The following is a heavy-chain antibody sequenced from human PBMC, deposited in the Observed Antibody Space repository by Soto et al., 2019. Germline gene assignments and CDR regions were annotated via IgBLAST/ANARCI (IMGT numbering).Heavy chain of an antibody. Sequence: SETLSLTCTVSGDSVTSGNYYWSWIRQPPGKGLEWIGYIYYSGNTNYSPSLKSRVTISLDTSNNQFSLKLSSVTAADTAVNYCARLPVDTSMIYWFDPWRQGTLVPVSS. J-gene: IGHJ5*01. CDR1: GDSVTSGNYY. V-gene: IGHV4-61*01. CDR3: ARLPVDTSMIYWFDP. CDR2: IYYSGNT. D-gene: IGHD5-18*01.